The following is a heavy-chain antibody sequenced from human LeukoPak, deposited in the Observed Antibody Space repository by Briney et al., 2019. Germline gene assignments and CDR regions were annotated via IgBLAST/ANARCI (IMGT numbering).Heavy chain of an antibody. Sequence: SETLSLTCTVSGVSISSYYWSWIRQPPGKGLEWIGYIYYSGSTNYNPSLKSRVTISVDTSKNQFSLKLSSVTAADTAVYYCARGGIAAAGTRRNWFDPWGQGTLVTVSS. CDR1: GVSISSYY. D-gene: IGHD6-13*01. J-gene: IGHJ5*02. CDR2: IYYSGST. V-gene: IGHV4-59*01. CDR3: ARGGIAAAGTRRNWFDP.